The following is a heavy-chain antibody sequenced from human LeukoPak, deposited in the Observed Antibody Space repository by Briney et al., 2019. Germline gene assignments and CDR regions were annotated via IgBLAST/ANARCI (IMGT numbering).Heavy chain of an antibody. V-gene: IGHV3-23*01. J-gene: IGHJ4*02. Sequence: GGSLRLSCPASGFTFSNYAMSWVRQAPGKGLEWVSGISDSGGSTYYADSVKGRFTISRDNSKNTLYLQMNSLRAEDTAVYYCAEGGPGSDFDYWGQGTLVTVSS. D-gene: IGHD3-10*01. CDR2: ISDSGGST. CDR1: GFTFSNYA. CDR3: AEGGPGSDFDY.